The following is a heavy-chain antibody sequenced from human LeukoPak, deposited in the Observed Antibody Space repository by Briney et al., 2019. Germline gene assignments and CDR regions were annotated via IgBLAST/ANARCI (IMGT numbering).Heavy chain of an antibody. CDR2: IYYSGST. CDR1: GGSISSYY. CDR3: ARVGGDCSSTSCYFDY. Sequence: SETLSLTCTVSGGSISSYYWSWIRQPPGKGLEWIGYIYYSGSTNYNPSLKSRVTISVDTSKNQFSLKLSSVTAADTAVYYCARVGGDCSSTSCYFDYWGQGTLVTVSS. V-gene: IGHV4-59*01. D-gene: IGHD2-2*01. J-gene: IGHJ4*02.